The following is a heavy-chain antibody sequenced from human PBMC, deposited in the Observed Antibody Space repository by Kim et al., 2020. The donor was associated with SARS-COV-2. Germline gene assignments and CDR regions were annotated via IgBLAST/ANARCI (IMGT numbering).Heavy chain of an antibody. Sequence: SETLSLTCAVYGGSFSGYYWSWIRQPPGKGLEWIGEINHSGSTNYNPSLKSRVTISVDTSKNQFSLKLSSVTAADTAVYYCAVSDGSGSLSYFDYWGQGTLVTVSS. CDR3: AVSDGSGSLSYFDY. CDR1: GGSFSGYY. J-gene: IGHJ4*02. V-gene: IGHV4-34*01. CDR2: INHSGST. D-gene: IGHD3-10*01.